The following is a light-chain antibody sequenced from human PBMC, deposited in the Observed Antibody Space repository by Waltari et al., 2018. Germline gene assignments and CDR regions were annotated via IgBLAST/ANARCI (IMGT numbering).Light chain of an antibody. CDR1: QSLLYYSTGKNY. Sequence: DVVLTQSPDSLAVSLGERATVTCRSSQSLLYYSTGKNYLAWYQQRQGQPPKLLISWASTRESGVPDRFSGSGYGTEFTLTINNLQPEDVAVYYCQQYYRSRSFGQGTKVEIK. CDR2: WAS. CDR3: QQYYRSRS. J-gene: IGKJ1*01. V-gene: IGKV4-1*01.